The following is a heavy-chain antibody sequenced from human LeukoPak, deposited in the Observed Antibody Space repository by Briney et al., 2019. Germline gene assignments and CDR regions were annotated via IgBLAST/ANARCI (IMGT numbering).Heavy chain of an antibody. Sequence: GGSLRLSCAASEFSFSTYGMHWVRQAPGKGLEWVAMIWYDASGQHYADSVKGRFTISRDTSKNTLYLQMNSLRAEDTAVYFCARDSLYDDNGYYHYFDYWGQGALVTVSS. CDR2: IWYDASGQ. CDR1: EFSFSTYG. D-gene: IGHD3-22*01. V-gene: IGHV3-33*01. J-gene: IGHJ4*02. CDR3: ARDSLYDDNGYYHYFDY.